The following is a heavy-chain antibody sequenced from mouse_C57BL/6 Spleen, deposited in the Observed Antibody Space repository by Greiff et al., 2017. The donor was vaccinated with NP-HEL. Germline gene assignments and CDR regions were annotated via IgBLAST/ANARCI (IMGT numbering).Heavy chain of an antibody. J-gene: IGHJ2*01. Sequence: QVHVKQSGAELVKPGASVKISCKASGYAFSSYWMNWVKQRPGKGLEWIGQIYPGDGDTNYNGKFKGKATLTADKSSSTAYMQLSSLTSEDSAVYFCARSYYDHGRNFDYWGQGTTLTVSS. V-gene: IGHV1-80*01. CDR2: IYPGDGDT. CDR1: GYAFSSYW. CDR3: ARSYYDHGRNFDY. D-gene: IGHD2-10*01.